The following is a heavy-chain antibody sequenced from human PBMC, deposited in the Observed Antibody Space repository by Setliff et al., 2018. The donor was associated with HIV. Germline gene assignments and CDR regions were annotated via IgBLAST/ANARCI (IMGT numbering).Heavy chain of an antibody. V-gene: IGHV1-2*02. CDR3: ARDDGGYNYAEAFDV. CDR2: INPNSGGT. CDR1: GYTFTGNY. D-gene: IGHD3-16*01. J-gene: IGHJ3*01. Sequence: ASVKVSCKASGYTFTGNYIHWVRQAPGQGLEWMGWINPNSGGTNYEQKFQGRVTMTRDTSISTAYMELRSLRSDDTAVYYCARDDGGYNYAEAFDVWGQGTMVTVSS.